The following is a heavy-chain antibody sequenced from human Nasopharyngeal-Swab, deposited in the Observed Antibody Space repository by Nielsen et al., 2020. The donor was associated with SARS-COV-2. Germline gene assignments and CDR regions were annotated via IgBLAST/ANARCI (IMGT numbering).Heavy chain of an antibody. V-gene: IGHV1-46*01. D-gene: IGHD6-13*01. CDR3: ARDSLEGSSSSWYWFDP. CDR1: GYTFTSYY. CDR2: INPSGGST. Sequence: ASVKVSCKASGYTFTSYYMHWVRQAPGQGLEWMGIINPSGGSTSYAQKFQGRVTMTRDTSTSIVYMELSSLRSEDTAVYYCARDSLEGSSSSWYWFDPWGQGTLVTVSS. J-gene: IGHJ5*02.